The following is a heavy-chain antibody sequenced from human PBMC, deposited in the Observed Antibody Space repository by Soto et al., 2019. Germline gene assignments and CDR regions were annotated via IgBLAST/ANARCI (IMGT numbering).Heavy chain of an antibody. D-gene: IGHD1-26*01. J-gene: IGHJ2*01. Sequence: QVQLVESGGGVVQPGRSLRLSCAASGFTFSSYGMHWVRQAPGKGLEWVAVISYDGSNKYYADSVKGRFTISRDNSKNTLNLQLNSLRAEDTAVYYCAKDKDSGSYLRLSDWYFDLWGRGTLVTVSS. CDR1: GFTFSSYG. CDR2: ISYDGSNK. CDR3: AKDKDSGSYLRLSDWYFDL. V-gene: IGHV3-30*18.